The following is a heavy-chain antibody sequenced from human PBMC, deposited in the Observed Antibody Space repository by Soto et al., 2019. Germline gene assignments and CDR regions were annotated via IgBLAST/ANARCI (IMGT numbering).Heavy chain of an antibody. J-gene: IGHJ6*02. CDR1: GFTFSSYG. D-gene: IGHD2-2*01. Sequence: GGSLRLSCAASGFTFSSYGMHWVRQAPGKGLEWVAVISYDGSNKYYADSVKGRFTISRDNSKNTLYLQMNSLRAEDTAVYYCAKDLYCSSTSCLSFYYYYYGMDVWGQ. CDR3: AKDLYCSSTSCLSFYYYYYGMDV. CDR2: ISYDGSNK. V-gene: IGHV3-30*18.